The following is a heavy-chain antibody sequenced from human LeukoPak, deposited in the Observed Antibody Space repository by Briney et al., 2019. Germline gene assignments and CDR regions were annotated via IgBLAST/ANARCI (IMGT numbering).Heavy chain of an antibody. V-gene: IGHV1-69*01. CDR2: IVPILSTT. D-gene: IGHD3-16*01. CDR3: ARGPPPYTEGDLFYYYGLDV. J-gene: IGHJ6*02. CDR1: GGSFSNYA. Sequence: SVKVSCKASGGSFSNYAISWVRQAPGQGLEWMGGIVPILSTTNYARKFQGRVTMTAGESTSTAYMELSSLRSDDTAVYYCARGPPPYTEGDLFYYYGLDVWGRGTTVTVSS.